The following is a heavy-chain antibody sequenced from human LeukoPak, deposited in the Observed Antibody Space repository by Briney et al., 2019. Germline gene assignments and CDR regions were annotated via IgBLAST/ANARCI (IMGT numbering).Heavy chain of an antibody. CDR2: IYYRGNT. D-gene: IGHD4-11*01. CDR3: ARPTGAEYYFDY. V-gene: IGHV4-39*01. J-gene: IGHJ4*02. CDR1: GGSISSSSYY. Sequence: SETLSLTCTVSGGSISSSSYYWGWIRQPPGKGLEWIGSIYYRGNTYYNPSLKSRVTISVDTSRNQFSLKLSSVTAADTAVYYCARPTGAEYYFDYWGQGTLVTVSS.